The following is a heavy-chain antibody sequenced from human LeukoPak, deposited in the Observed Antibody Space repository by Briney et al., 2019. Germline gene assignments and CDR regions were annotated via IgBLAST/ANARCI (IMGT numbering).Heavy chain of an antibody. CDR2: IYYSGST. D-gene: IGHD3-22*01. CDR1: GGSISSYY. J-gene: IGHJ3*02. CDR3: ARGPYYDLAFDI. Sequence: PSETLSLTCTVSGGSISSYYWGWIRQPPGKGLEWIGSIYYSGSTYYNPSLKSRVTISVDTSKNQFSLKLSSVTAADTAVYYCARGPYYDLAFDIWGQGTMVTVSS. V-gene: IGHV4-39*07.